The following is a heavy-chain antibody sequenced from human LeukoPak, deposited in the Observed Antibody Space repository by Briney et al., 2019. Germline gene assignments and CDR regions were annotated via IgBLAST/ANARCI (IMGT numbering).Heavy chain of an antibody. CDR1: GYTFTSYG. D-gene: IGHD3-9*01. V-gene: IGHV1-18*01. CDR3: ARGGVRYFDWLLRMYYFDY. CDR2: ISAYNGNT. J-gene: IGHJ4*02. Sequence: GASVKVSCKASGYTFTSYGISWVRQAPGQGLEWMGWISAYNGNTNYAQKLQGRVTMTTDTSTSTAYMELRSLRSDDTAVYYCARGGVRYFDWLLRMYYFDYWAREPWSPSPQ.